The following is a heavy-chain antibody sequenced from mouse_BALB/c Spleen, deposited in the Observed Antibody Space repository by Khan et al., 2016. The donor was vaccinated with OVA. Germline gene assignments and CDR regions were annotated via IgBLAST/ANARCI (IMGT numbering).Heavy chain of an antibody. V-gene: IGHV5-6*01. CDR3: ARQGFYGMDY. CDR1: GFTFSTYG. Sequence: EVELVESGGDLVKPGGSLKLSCAASGFTFSTYGMSWVRQTPDKRLEWVATISRAGNYTYYPDSVKGRFTISRDNAKNTLYLQMSSLKSEDTAMYYCARQGFYGMDYWGQGTSVTVSS. CDR2: ISRAGNYT. J-gene: IGHJ4*01.